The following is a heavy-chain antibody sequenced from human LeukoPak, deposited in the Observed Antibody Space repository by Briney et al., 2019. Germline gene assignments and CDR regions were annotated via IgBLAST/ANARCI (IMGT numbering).Heavy chain of an antibody. J-gene: IGHJ4*02. V-gene: IGHV3-9*01. Sequence: GGSLRLSCAASGFAFDDYAMHWVRQAPGKGLEWVSGISWNSGSIGYADSVKGRFTISRDNAKNSLYLQMNSLRAEDTALYYCAKALNYYGSGSYYGYFDYWGQGTLVTVSS. CDR3: AKALNYYGSGSYYGYFDY. CDR2: ISWNSGSI. CDR1: GFAFDDYA. D-gene: IGHD3-10*01.